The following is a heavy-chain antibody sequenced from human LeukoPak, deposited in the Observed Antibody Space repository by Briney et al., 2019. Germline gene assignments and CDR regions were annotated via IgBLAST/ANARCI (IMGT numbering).Heavy chain of an antibody. D-gene: IGHD2-8*01. J-gene: IGHJ4*02. CDR2: INHSGST. Sequence: SETLSLTCAVYGGSFSGYYWSWIRQPPGKGLEWIGEINHSGSTNYNPSLKSRVTISVDTSKNQFSLKLSSVTAADTAVYYCARRGIVLSLVSPTPPQNFDYWGQGTLVTVSS. CDR1: GGSFSGYY. V-gene: IGHV4-34*01. CDR3: ARRGIVLSLVSPTPPQNFDY.